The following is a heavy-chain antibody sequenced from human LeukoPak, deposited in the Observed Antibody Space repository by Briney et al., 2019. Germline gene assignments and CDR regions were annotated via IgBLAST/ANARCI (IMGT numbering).Heavy chain of an antibody. J-gene: IGHJ4*02. CDR1: GGTFSSYA. Sequence: ASVKVSCKASGGTFSSYAISWVRQAPGQGLEWMGWISAYNGNTNYAQKLQGRVTMTTDTSTSTAYMELRSLRSDDTAVYYCARDAGRYCSSTSCYPDYWGQGTLVTVSS. CDR3: ARDAGRYCSSTSCYPDY. D-gene: IGHD2-2*01. V-gene: IGHV1-18*01. CDR2: ISAYNGNT.